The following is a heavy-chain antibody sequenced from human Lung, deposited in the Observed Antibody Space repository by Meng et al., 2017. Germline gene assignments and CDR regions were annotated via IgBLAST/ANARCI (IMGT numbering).Heavy chain of an antibody. Sequence: VQLQQWGDGLLKPSETLSLTCVVSGGSFSDYYWSWIRQPPGKGLEWIGEINHSGSTNYNPSLESRATISVDTSQNNLSLKLSSVTAADSAVYYCARGPTTMAHDFDYWGQGTLVTVSS. D-gene: IGHD4-11*01. CDR2: INHSGST. V-gene: IGHV4-34*01. CDR3: ARGPTTMAHDFDY. J-gene: IGHJ4*02. CDR1: GGSFSDYY.